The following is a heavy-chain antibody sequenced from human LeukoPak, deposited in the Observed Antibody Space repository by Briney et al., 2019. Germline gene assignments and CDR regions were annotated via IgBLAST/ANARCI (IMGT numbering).Heavy chain of an antibody. CDR1: GGSISSSGYY. Sequence: SETLSLTCTVPGGSISSSGYYWDWIRQPPGKGLEWIGGIYYSGSTYYNPSLKSRVTISVDTSKNQFSLKLNSVTAADTAVYYCATRRNTGGPWNWFDPWGQGTLVTVSS. J-gene: IGHJ5*02. CDR2: IYYSGST. V-gene: IGHV4-39*01. CDR3: ATRRNTGGPWNWFDP. D-gene: IGHD2/OR15-2a*01.